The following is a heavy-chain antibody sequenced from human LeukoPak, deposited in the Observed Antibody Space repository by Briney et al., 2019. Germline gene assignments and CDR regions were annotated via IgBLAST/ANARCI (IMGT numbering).Heavy chain of an antibody. J-gene: IGHJ4*02. CDR3: ARTKYSSGWYVVRSGDPFDY. CDR2: IYYSGST. D-gene: IGHD6-19*01. V-gene: IGHV4-30-4*08. CDR1: SGSISSGDYY. Sequence: SQTLSLTCTVASGSISSGDYYWTWIRQPPGKGLEWVGYIYYSGSTYYNPSLKSRVTISVNTSKNQFSLKLSSVTAADTAVYYCARTKYSSGWYVVRSGDPFDYWGQGTLVTVSS.